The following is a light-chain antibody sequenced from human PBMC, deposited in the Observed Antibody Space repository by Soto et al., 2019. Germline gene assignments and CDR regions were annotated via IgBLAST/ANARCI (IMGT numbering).Light chain of an antibody. J-gene: IGKJ4*01. V-gene: IGKV3-11*01. CDR3: QQRSNWPT. Sequence: EIVLTQSPAPLSLSPGETATLSCRASQSVSSYLAWYQQKPGQAPRLLIYDASNRATGIPARFSGSGSGADFTLTISRLEPEDFAVYYCQQRSNWPTFGGGTKVEIK. CDR2: DAS. CDR1: QSVSSY.